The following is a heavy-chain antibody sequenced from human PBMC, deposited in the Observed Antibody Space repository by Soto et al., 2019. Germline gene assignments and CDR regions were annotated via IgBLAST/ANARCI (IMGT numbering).Heavy chain of an antibody. Sequence: PGGSLRLSCAASGFTVSSNYMSWVRQAPGKGLEWVSVIYSGGSTYYADSVKGRFTISRDNSKNALYLQMNSLRAEDTAVYYCARPSPTSGMDVWGQGTTVTVSS. J-gene: IGHJ6*02. CDR3: ARPSPTSGMDV. CDR1: GFTVSSNY. CDR2: IYSGGST. V-gene: IGHV3-53*01. D-gene: IGHD5-12*01.